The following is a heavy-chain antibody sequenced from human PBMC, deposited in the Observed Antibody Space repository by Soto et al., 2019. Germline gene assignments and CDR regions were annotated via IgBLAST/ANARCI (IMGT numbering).Heavy chain of an antibody. CDR3: ARRAETNGWNGFGADKYYFDF. CDR2: MNPSTGNS. J-gene: IGHJ4*02. CDR1: GYTFTSYD. D-gene: IGHD1-1*01. Sequence: GASVKVSCKASGYTFTSYDIYWVRQATGQGLEWMGWMNPSTGNSAYAQKFQGRVTVTSDTSINTVYMELSSLRSEDTAVYYCARRAETNGWNGFGADKYYFDFWGQGTLVTVSS. V-gene: IGHV1-8*01.